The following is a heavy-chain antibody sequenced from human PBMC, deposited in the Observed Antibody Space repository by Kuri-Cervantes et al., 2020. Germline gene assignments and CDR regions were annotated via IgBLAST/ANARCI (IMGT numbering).Heavy chain of an antibody. D-gene: IGHD2-21*01. CDR2: ISGSGGST. CDR1: GFTFGNYA. CDR3: AKEGAIHIVVAY. J-gene: IGHJ4*02. V-gene: IGHV3-23*01. Sequence: GESLKISCAASGFTFGNYAMSWVRQAPGKGLEWVSAISGSGGSTYYADSVKGRFTISRDNSKNTLYLQMNSLRAEDTAVYYCAKEGAIHIVVAYWGQGTLVTVSS.